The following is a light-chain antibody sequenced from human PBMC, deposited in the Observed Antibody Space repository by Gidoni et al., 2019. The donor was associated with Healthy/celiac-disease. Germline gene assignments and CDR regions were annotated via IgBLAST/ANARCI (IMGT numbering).Light chain of an antibody. Sequence: EIVMPQSPAILSVFPGERATLSCSASQSVSSNLAWYQQKPGQAPRLLIYGASTRATGIPARFSGSGPGTEYTLTISSLQSEDFAVYYCQQYNNWPQLTFGGGTKVEIK. CDR3: QQYNNWPQLT. V-gene: IGKV3-15*01. J-gene: IGKJ4*01. CDR2: GAS. CDR1: QSVSSN.